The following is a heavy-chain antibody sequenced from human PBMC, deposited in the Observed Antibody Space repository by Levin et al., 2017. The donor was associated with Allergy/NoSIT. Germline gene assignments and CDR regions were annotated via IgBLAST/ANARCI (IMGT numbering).Heavy chain of an antibody. Sequence: GSLRLSCAVYGGSFSGYYWSWIRQPPGKGLEWIGEINHSGSTNYNPSLKSRVTISVDTSKNQFSLKLSSVTAADTAVYYCARGLYCSGGSCQWDFDYWGQGTLVTVSS. CDR3: ARGLYCSGGSCQWDFDY. D-gene: IGHD2-15*01. V-gene: IGHV4-34*01. CDR1: GGSFSGYY. J-gene: IGHJ4*02. CDR2: INHSGST.